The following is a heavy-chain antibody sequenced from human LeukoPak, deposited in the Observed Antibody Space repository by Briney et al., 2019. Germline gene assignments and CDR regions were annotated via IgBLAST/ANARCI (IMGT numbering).Heavy chain of an antibody. CDR3: AKDLNDYGDYGPGY. V-gene: IGHV3-33*06. CDR1: GFTFSSYG. D-gene: IGHD4-17*01. J-gene: IGHJ4*02. CDR2: IWYDGSNK. Sequence: GGSLRLSCAASGFTFSSYGMHWVRQAPGKGLEWVSVIWYDGSNKYYADSVKGRFTISRDNSKNTLYLQMNSLRAEDTAVYYCAKDLNDYGDYGPGYWGQGTLVTVSS.